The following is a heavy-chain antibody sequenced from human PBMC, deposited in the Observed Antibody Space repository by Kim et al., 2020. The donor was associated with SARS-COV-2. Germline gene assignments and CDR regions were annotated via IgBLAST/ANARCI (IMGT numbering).Heavy chain of an antibody. CDR3: ARGLRGSRYFDY. Sequence: KYSKRFQGRVTITRDTSATTADMDLSSLSSEDTAIYYCARGLRGSRYFDYWGQGTLVTVSS. D-gene: IGHD1-26*01. V-gene: IGHV1-3*01. J-gene: IGHJ4*02.